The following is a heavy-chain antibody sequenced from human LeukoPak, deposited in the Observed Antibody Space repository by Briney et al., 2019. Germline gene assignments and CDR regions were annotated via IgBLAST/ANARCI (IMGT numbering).Heavy chain of an antibody. V-gene: IGHV1-2*02. J-gene: IGHJ4*02. CDR2: INPTSGAA. Sequence: ASVKVSCKASGYTFTDYHLHWVRQAPGQGLEWMGWINPTSGAANYPPRFQGRVTMTRDTSISTAYMDLTRLTSDDTAVYYCGRDQRSSYTYYFEDWGQGTLVTVSS. CDR1: GYTFTDYH. CDR3: GRDQRSSYTYYFED. D-gene: IGHD3-16*01.